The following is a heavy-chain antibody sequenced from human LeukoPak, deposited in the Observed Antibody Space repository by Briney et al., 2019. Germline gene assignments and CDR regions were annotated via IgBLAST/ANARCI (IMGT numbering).Heavy chain of an antibody. D-gene: IGHD5-12*01. Sequence: SETLSLTCTVSGGSICGHYWSWIRQPPGKGLEWIGYIYYSGGTDYNPSLRSRVTISVDTSKNQFSLNLNSVTAADTAIYYFARIYSGYDPSAPFDYWGQGTLVTVSS. CDR1: GGSICGHY. J-gene: IGHJ4*02. CDR2: IYYSGGT. CDR3: ARIYSGYDPSAPFDY. V-gene: IGHV4-59*11.